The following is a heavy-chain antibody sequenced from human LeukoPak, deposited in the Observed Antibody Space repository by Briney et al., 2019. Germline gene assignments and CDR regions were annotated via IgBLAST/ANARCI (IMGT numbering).Heavy chain of an antibody. CDR2: INHSGST. CDR1: GGSFSGYY. D-gene: IGHD3-22*01. J-gene: IGHJ4*02. V-gene: IGHV4-34*01. CDR3: ARRSSRYYYKFDY. Sequence: PSETLSLTCAVYGGSFSGYYWSWIRQPPGKGLEWIGEINHSGSTNYNPSLKSRVTISVDTSKNQFSLKLSSVTAADTAVYYCARRSSRYYYKFDYWGQGTLVTVSS.